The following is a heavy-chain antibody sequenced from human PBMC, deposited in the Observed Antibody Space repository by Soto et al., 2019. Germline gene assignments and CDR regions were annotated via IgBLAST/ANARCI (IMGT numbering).Heavy chain of an antibody. CDR3: ASDLQGNMAPAF. J-gene: IGHJ4*02. V-gene: IGHV4-31*03. Sequence: PSETLSLTCTVSGGSISSGGSFLSWIRQHPGKGPEWIAFIGYSGATSYNPSLASRVTISADTYKSQFSLNLRSVTAADTAVYYCASDLQGNMAPAFWGQGTQVTVSS. D-gene: IGHD3-10*01. CDR2: IGYSGAT. CDR1: GGSISSGGSF.